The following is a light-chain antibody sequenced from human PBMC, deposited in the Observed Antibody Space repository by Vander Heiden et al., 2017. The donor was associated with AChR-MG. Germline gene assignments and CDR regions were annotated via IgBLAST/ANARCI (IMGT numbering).Light chain of an antibody. CDR2: SDN. CDR1: CSNFGASYD. CDR3: QSYDNSRDTWV. Sequence: QSVLTQPPSVSGAPGPRFPISCTGSCSNFGASYDVPWYQPPPGTAPKLLIYSDNNRHAGVPDRFSGAKSGTTASMAITGLQAEDEAEYYCQSYDNSRDTWVFGGGTKLTVL. V-gene: IGLV1-40*01. J-gene: IGLJ3*02.